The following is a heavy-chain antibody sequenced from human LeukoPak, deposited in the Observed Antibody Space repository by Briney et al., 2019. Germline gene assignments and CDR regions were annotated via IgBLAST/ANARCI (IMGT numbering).Heavy chain of an antibody. CDR1: GGSISDNY. J-gene: IGHJ6*02. V-gene: IGHV4-59*01. D-gene: IGHD6-19*01. Sequence: SETLSLTCTVSGGSISDNYWSWIRQPPGKGLEWIGYIYYSGSANYNPSLKSRVTISVDTSKNQFSLKLPPVTAADSAVYYCARVGPAVAGTHFYYGMDVWGQGTTVTVSS. CDR2: IYYSGSA. CDR3: ARVGPAVAGTHFYYGMDV.